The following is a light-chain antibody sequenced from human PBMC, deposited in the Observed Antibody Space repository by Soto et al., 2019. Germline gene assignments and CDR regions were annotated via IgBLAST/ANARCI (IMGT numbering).Light chain of an antibody. Sequence: EIVLTQSPGTLSLSPGERATLSCRASQSVSSSYSAWYQQKPGQAPRLLIYDASSRATGIPDRFSGSGSGTDFTLTISRLEPEDSAVYYCQQYGTSLYTFGQGTKLEIK. CDR3: QQYGTSLYT. CDR2: DAS. CDR1: QSVSSSY. J-gene: IGKJ2*01. V-gene: IGKV3-20*01.